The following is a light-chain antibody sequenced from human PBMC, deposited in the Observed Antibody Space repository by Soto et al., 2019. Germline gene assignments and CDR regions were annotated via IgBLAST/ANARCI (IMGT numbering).Light chain of an antibody. CDR3: LQSYSTLYT. CDR1: QSISSY. J-gene: IGKJ2*01. V-gene: IGKV1-39*01. Sequence: DIQMTQSPSSLSASVGDRVTITCRASQSISSYLNGYQQKPGKPPKLLIYAASSLQSGVPSRFSGSGSGTDFTLNISRLQPEDFATYYCLQSYSTLYTFGQGTKLEIK. CDR2: AAS.